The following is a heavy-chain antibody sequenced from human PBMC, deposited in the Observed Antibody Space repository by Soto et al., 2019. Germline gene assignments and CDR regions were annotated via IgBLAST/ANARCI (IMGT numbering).Heavy chain of an antibody. Sequence: QEELVQSGAEVKKPGSSVNVSCKASGGTFASYSITWVRQAPAQRLEWMGEIIPLLKTVNYAQKFQGRVTITGDRSTSTVYMALSRLRSDDTAVYYCARDPVDLFGYMDVWGHGTTVTVS. CDR3: ARDPVDLFGYMDV. D-gene: IGHD6-25*01. CDR1: GGTFASYS. J-gene: IGHJ6*02. CDR2: IIPLLKTV. V-gene: IGHV1-69*06.